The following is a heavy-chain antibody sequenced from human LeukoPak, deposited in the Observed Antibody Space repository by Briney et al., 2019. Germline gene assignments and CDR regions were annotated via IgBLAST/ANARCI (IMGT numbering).Heavy chain of an antibody. Sequence: SSETLSLTCAVSGYSISSGYYWGWIRQPPGKGLEWIGSIYHSGSTYYNPSLKSRVTISVDTSKNQFSLKLSSVTAADTAVYYCARNRPFIAARPYYFDYWGQGTQVTVSS. V-gene: IGHV4-38-2*01. J-gene: IGHJ4*02. CDR1: GYSISSGYY. CDR3: ARNRPFIAARPYYFDY. D-gene: IGHD6-6*01. CDR2: IYHSGST.